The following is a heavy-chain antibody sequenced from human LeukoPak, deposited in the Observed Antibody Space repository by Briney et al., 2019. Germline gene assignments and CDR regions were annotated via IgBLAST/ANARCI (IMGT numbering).Heavy chain of an antibody. CDR2: ISTSGST. CDR1: GGSISSYY. V-gene: IGHV4-4*07. J-gene: IGHJ5*02. CDR3: ARANYYGSGSRSNWFDP. D-gene: IGHD3-10*01. Sequence: SETLSLTCTVSGGSISSYYWSWIRQPAGKGLESIGHISTSGSTNYNPSLKSRVTMSVDTSKNQFSLKLSSVTAADTAVYYCARANYYGSGSRSNWFDPWGQGTLVTVSS.